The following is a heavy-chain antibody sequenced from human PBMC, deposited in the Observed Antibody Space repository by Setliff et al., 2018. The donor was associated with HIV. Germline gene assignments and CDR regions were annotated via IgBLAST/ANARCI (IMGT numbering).Heavy chain of an antibody. D-gene: IGHD3-16*01. CDR1: GFIFSSYE. J-gene: IGHJ4*02. Sequence: GSLRLSCAASGFIFSSYEMNWVRQAPGKGLEWISYIGGHGSIKHYADSVKGRFTISRDNAKNSVYLQMHSLRVKDTAVYYCAAVPWGHSSLIIDHWGQGTPVTVSS. CDR2: IGGHGSIK. V-gene: IGHV3-48*03. CDR3: AAVPWGHSSLIIDH.